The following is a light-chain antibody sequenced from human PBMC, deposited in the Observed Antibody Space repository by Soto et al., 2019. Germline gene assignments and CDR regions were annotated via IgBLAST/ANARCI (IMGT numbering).Light chain of an antibody. J-gene: IGKJ4*01. CDR3: QQRSNWPPV. CDR2: GAS. Sequence: EIVLTQSPGTLTLSPGERATRSCRASQSVSSSSLAWYQQKPGQAPRLLIYGASSRATGIPARFSGSGSGTDFTLTISSLEPEDFAVHYCQQRSNWPPVFGGGTKVDI. CDR1: QSVSSSS. V-gene: IGKV3D-20*02.